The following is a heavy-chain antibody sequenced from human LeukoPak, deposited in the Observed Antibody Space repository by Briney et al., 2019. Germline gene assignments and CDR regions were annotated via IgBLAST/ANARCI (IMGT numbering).Heavy chain of an antibody. J-gene: IGHJ4*02. V-gene: IGHV4-34*01. CDR3: ARGFKRGAPHY. CDR1: GFTFSSYS. CDR2: INHSGST. D-gene: IGHD5-12*01. Sequence: SGGSLRLSCAASGFTFSSYSMNWVRQPPGKGLEWIGEINHSGSTNYNPSLKSRVTISVDTSKNQFSLKLSSVTAADTAVYYCARGFKRGAPHYWGQGTLVTVSS.